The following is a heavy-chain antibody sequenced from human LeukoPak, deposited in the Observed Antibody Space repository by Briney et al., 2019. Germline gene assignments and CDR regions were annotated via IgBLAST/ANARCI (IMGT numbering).Heavy chain of an antibody. CDR2: IKQDGSEK. CDR1: GFTFSSYV. V-gene: IGHV3-7*01. Sequence: PGGSLRLSCAASGFTFSSYVMHWVRQAPGKGLEWVANIKQDGSEKYYVDSVKGRFTISRDNAKNSLYLQMNSLRAEDTAVYYCASSRIMRYPKDYWGQGTLVTVSS. J-gene: IGHJ4*02. CDR3: ASSRIMRYPKDY. D-gene: IGHD3-16*01.